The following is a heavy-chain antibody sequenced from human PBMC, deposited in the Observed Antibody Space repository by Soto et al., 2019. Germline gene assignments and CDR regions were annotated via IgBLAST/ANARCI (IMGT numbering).Heavy chain of an antibody. V-gene: IGHV3-30*18. CDR1: GFTFSTYG. CDR3: AKGQHCSTTSCYFYYYGTDV. D-gene: IGHD2-2*01. Sequence: QVQLVESGGGVVQPGRSLRLSCAASGFTFSTYGMHWVRQAPGKGLEWVAVISYDGSNKYYADSVKGRFTISRDNSKSTLYLQMNSLRAEDTAVYHCAKGQHCSTTSCYFYYYGTDVWGQGTLVTVSS. J-gene: IGHJ6*02. CDR2: ISYDGSNK.